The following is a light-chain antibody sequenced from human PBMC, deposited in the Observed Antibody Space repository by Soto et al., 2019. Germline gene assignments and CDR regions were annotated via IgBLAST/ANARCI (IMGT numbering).Light chain of an antibody. J-gene: IGKJ2*01. V-gene: IGKV3-20*01. Sequence: EIVLTQSPGTLSLSPGERATLSCRARQSVNGNYLTWYQQKPGQAPRLLIYGASTRATGTPDRFSGSGSETDFTLTISRLDPEDFAVYYCHHYGISFRYTFGQGTKLEIK. CDR3: HHYGISFRYT. CDR1: QSVNGNY. CDR2: GAS.